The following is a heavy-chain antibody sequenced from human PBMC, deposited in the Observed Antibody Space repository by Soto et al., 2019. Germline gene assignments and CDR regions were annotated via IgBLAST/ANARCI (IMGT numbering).Heavy chain of an antibody. CDR3: ARPATVAPPDALQV. D-gene: IGHD4-17*01. J-gene: IGHJ3*01. Sequence: QVHLQESGPRLVEPSETLSLPCSVSGDSIRNSGHYWGWVRQPPGKGLEWIGSVYYSGTSYRKPSLKSRFTMSVDTSKNQFSLRLTSVTAADTAIYSLARPATVAPPDALQVWSQGTLVTVSS. CDR1: GDSIRNSGHY. V-gene: IGHV4-39*01. CDR2: VYYSGTS.